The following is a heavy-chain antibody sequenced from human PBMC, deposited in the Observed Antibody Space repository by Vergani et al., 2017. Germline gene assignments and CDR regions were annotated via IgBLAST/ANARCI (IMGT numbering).Heavy chain of an antibody. CDR3: ASRNGTHFRPIYPFNI. D-gene: IGHD3-16*02. Sequence: QVQLVQSGAEVKKPGASVKVSCKASGYTFTGYYMHWVRQAPGQGLEWMGWINPNSGGTNYAQKFQGRVTMTRDTSISTAYMELSRLRPDDTAVYYCASRNGTHFRPIYPFNIWGKGQWSPSLQ. V-gene: IGHV1-2*02. CDR2: INPNSGGT. CDR1: GYTFTGYY. J-gene: IGHJ3*02.